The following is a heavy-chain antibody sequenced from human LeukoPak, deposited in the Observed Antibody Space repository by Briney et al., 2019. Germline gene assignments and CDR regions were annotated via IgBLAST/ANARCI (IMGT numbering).Heavy chain of an antibody. Sequence: PGGSLRLSCAASGFTFSSYALSWVRQAPGMGLEWVSAIRGSGGSTYYADSVKDRFTISRDNSKNTLYLQMNSLRAEDTAVYYCAKDLGEQLWAYMDVWGKGTTVTVSS. V-gene: IGHV3-23*01. CDR1: GFTFSSYA. D-gene: IGHD5-18*01. CDR3: AKDLGEQLWAYMDV. J-gene: IGHJ6*03. CDR2: IRGSGGST.